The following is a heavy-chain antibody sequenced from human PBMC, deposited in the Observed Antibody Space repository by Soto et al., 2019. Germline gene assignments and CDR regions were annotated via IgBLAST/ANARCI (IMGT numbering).Heavy chain of an antibody. CDR2: ITPMFGIA. Sequence: QVHLVQSGAEVKKPGSSVRVSCTAYGGSFSNYAVTWVRQAPGQRLEWMGGITPMFGIANYAQKFQGRVTLTADESTGTAYMELSSLRSDDTATYYCASDRHHSGFEDWGQGTLVTVSS. CDR3: ASDRHHSGFED. J-gene: IGHJ4*02. CDR1: GGSFSNYA. V-gene: IGHV1-69*01.